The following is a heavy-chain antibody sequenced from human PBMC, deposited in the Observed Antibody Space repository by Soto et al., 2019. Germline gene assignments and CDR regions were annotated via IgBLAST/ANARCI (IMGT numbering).Heavy chain of an antibody. D-gene: IGHD2-2*01. CDR2: IYPGDSDT. CDR3: ARQEVQDCSSTSCPPPYYYYGMDV. J-gene: IGHJ6*02. V-gene: IGHV5-51*01. Sequence: GDSLKISCKGSGYSFTSYWIGWVRQMPGKGLEWMGIIYPGDSDTRYSPSFQGQVTISADKSISTAYLQWSSLKASDTAMYYCARQEVQDCSSTSCPPPYYYYGMDVWGQGPTVTVSS. CDR1: GYSFTSYW.